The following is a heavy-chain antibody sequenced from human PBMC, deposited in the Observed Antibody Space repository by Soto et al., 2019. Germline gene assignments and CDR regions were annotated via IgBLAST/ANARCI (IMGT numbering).Heavy chain of an antibody. CDR2: IKRDGSEK. CDR3: ATRPPDETYYGVFDY. J-gene: IGHJ4*02. D-gene: IGHD3-10*01. Sequence: PXXSLRLSCTVSGLTFSNHWMPWVPQAPGKGLEWVANIKRDGSEKSYVDSVKGRFSVSRDNTKNSLYLQMNNLRAEDTAVYYCATRPPDETYYGVFDYWGRGALVTSPQ. V-gene: IGHV3-7*02. CDR1: GLTFSNHW.